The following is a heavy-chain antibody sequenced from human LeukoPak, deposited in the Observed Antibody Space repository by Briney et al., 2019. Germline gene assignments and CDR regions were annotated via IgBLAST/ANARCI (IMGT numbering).Heavy chain of an antibody. J-gene: IGHJ5*02. V-gene: IGHV3-74*01. CDR1: GFTFSSYW. CDR2: INSDGSST. Sequence: GGSLRLSCAASGFTFSSYWMHWVRQAPGKGLVWVSRINSDGSSTSYTDSVKGRFTISRDNAKNTLYLQMNSLRAEDTAVYYCARDPGASRYNWFDPWGQGTLVTVSS. CDR3: ARDPGASRYNWFDP. D-gene: IGHD1-26*01.